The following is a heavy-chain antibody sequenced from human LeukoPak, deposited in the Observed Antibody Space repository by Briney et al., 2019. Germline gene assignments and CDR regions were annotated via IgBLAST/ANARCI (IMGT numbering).Heavy chain of an antibody. Sequence: SQTLSLTCTVSGDSISSDDYYWSWIRQPAGKGLEWIGRFSASGNSNYNPSLKSRLTISVDTSKNQFSLKLTSVTAADTAVYYRARTTEAHSWQTRYYSYMDVWGKGTTVTVSS. CDR1: GDSISSDDYY. D-gene: IGHD6-13*01. CDR3: ARTTEAHSWQTRYYSYMDV. J-gene: IGHJ6*03. V-gene: IGHV4-61*02. CDR2: FSASGNS.